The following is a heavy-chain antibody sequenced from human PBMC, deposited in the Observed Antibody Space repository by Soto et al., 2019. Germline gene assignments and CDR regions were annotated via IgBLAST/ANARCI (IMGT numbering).Heavy chain of an antibody. J-gene: IGHJ4*02. CDR3: ARGGLGYCSGGTCYSDY. Sequence: QVQLVESGGGVVQPGRSLRLSCAASGFTFSTYAMHWVLQAPGKGLEWVAVISYDGSNKYYADSVKDRFTISRDNSKNTLYLQMNSLRTEDTAVYYCARGGLGYCSGGTCYSDYWGQGTLVTVSS. CDR2: ISYDGSNK. V-gene: IGHV3-30-3*01. CDR1: GFTFSTYA. D-gene: IGHD2-15*01.